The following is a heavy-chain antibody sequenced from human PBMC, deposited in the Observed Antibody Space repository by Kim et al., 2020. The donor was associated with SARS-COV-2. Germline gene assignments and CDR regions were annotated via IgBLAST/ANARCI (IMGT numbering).Heavy chain of an antibody. CDR3: ARGAVAGGARRVVSAFDI. Sequence: SETLSLTCAVYGESFSGYCWCWIRQPPGKGLEWVWEINHSCSTNYNPSLKIRVTISVDTSKNQCSLKLSPVTAADTAVYYCARGAVAGGARRVVSAFDIWGERTLVTVSS. J-gene: IGHJ3*02. CDR2: INHSCST. V-gene: IGHV4-34*01. D-gene: IGHD1-26*01. CDR1: GESFSGYC.